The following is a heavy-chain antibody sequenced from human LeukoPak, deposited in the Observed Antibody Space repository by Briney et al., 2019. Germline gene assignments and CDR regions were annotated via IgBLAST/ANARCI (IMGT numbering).Heavy chain of an antibody. CDR3: ARDPGYCSSTSCYISKEGFDY. J-gene: IGHJ4*02. Sequence: PGGSLRLSCAASGFTFSSYGMHWVRQAPGKGLEWVAVIWYDGSNKYYADSVKGRFTISRDNSKNTLYLQMNSLRAEDTAVYYCARDPGYCSSTSCYISKEGFDYWGQGTLVTVSS. V-gene: IGHV3-33*01. CDR2: IWYDGSNK. D-gene: IGHD2-2*02. CDR1: GFTFSSYG.